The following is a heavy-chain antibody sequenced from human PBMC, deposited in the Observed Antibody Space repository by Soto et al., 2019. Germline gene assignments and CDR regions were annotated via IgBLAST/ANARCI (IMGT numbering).Heavy chain of an antibody. V-gene: IGHV3-23*01. CDR3: AKGGYSSGQSPLFDY. CDR1: GFTISSYA. D-gene: IGHD6-19*01. CDR2: ISGSGGST. J-gene: IGHJ4*02. Sequence: PGGSLRLSCAASGFTISSYAMSWVRQAPGKGLEWVSGISGSGGSTYYADSVKGRFTISRDNSKNTLYLQMNSLRAEDTAVYYCAKGGYSSGQSPLFDYWGQGTLVTVSS.